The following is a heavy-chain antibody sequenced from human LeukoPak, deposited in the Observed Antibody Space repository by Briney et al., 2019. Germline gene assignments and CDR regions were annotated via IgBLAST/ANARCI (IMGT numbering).Heavy chain of an antibody. Sequence: ASVNVSCKASGYTFTNSGISWVRQAPGQGLEWMGWISAYNGDTNYAQNLQGRVTMTTDTPTGTAHMELRSLRSDDTGVYYCARGTVSGGSPFDYWGQGTLVTVSS. CDR2: ISAYNGDT. V-gene: IGHV1-18*01. CDR1: GYTFTNSG. J-gene: IGHJ4*02. D-gene: IGHD6-19*01. CDR3: ARGTVSGGSPFDY.